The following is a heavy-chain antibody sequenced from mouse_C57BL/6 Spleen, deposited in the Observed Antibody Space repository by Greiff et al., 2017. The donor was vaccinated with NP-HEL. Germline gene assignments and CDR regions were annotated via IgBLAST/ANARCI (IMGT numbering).Heavy chain of an antibody. D-gene: IGHD4-1*01. Sequence: EVKLLESGGGLVQPGGSMKLSCVASGFTFSNYWMNWVRQSPEKGLEWVAQIRLKSDNYATHYAESVKGRFTISRDDSKSSVYLQMNNLRAEDTGIYYCTDELGGGVNWGQGTLVTVSA. V-gene: IGHV6-3*01. CDR3: TDELGGGVN. CDR2: IRLKSDNYAT. J-gene: IGHJ3*01. CDR1: GFTFSNYW.